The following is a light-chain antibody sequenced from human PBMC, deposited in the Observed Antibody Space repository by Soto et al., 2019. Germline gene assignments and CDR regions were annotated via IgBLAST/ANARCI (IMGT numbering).Light chain of an antibody. CDR1: SSDVGGYNY. V-gene: IGLV2-8*01. Sequence: QSVLTQPPSASGSPGQSVTISCTGTSSDVGGYNYVSWYQQHPGKAPKLMIYEVSKRPSGVPDRFSGSKSGNTASLTVSGLQPEHEPDSSCSSYDGRNLYVFGTGTKGTV. CDR3: SSYDGRNLYV. CDR2: EVS. J-gene: IGLJ1*01.